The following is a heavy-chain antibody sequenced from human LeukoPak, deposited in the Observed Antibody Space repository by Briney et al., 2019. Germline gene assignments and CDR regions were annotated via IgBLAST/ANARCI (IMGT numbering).Heavy chain of an antibody. Sequence: GRSLRLSCAASGFTFDDYAMHWVRQAPGKGLEWVSGISWNSGSIGYADSVKGRFTISRDNAKNSLYLQMNSLRAEDMALYYCAKDIAAAGTWYFDYWGQGTLVTVSS. J-gene: IGHJ4*02. CDR1: GFTFDDYA. V-gene: IGHV3-9*03. D-gene: IGHD6-13*01. CDR2: ISWNSGSI. CDR3: AKDIAAAGTWYFDY.